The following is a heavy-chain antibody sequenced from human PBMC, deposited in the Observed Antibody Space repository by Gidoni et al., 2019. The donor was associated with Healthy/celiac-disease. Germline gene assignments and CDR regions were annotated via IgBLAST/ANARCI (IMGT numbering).Heavy chain of an antibody. Sequence: QVQLVQSGAEVKKPGASVKVSCKASGYTFTSYAMHWVRQAPGQRLEWMGWINAGNGNTKYSQKFQGRVTITRDTSASTAYMELSSLRSEDTAVYYCARDPLIAVAGGAYNWFDPWGQGTLVTVSS. CDR1: GYTFTSYA. V-gene: IGHV1-3*01. J-gene: IGHJ5*02. CDR3: ARDPLIAVAGGAYNWFDP. CDR2: INAGNGNT. D-gene: IGHD6-19*01.